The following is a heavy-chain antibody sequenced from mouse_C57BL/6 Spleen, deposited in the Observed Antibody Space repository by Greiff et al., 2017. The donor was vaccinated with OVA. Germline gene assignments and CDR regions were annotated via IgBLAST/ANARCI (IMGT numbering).Heavy chain of an antibody. V-gene: IGHV1-26*01. J-gene: IGHJ2*01. Sequence: EVQLQQSGPELVKPGASVKISCKASGYTFTDYYMNWVKQSHGKSLEWIGDINPNNGGTSYNQKFKGKATLTVDTSSSTAYMELRSLTSKDSAVYYCARVLGDYFDYWGQGTTLTVSS. CDR2: INPNNGGT. CDR1: GYTFTDYY. D-gene: IGHD4-1*01. CDR3: ARVLGDYFDY.